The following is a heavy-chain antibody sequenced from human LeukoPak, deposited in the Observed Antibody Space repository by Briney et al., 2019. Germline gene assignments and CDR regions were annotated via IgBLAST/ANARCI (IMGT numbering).Heavy chain of an antibody. Sequence: GGSLRLSCAASGFTFSSYAMHWVRQAPGKGLEYVSAISSNGGSTYYANSVKGRFTISRDNSKNTLYLQMGSLRAEDMAVYYCARAPVVGAQITSYYYYGMDVWGQGTTVTVSS. J-gene: IGHJ6*02. D-gene: IGHD1-26*01. CDR2: ISSNGGST. CDR3: ARAPVVGAQITSYYYYGMDV. V-gene: IGHV3-64*01. CDR1: GFTFSSYA.